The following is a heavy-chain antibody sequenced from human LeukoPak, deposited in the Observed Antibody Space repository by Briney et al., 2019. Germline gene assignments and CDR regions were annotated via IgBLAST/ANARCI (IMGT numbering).Heavy chain of an antibody. D-gene: IGHD2-2*01. CDR3: ARLGYCTSTSCYPLYFDD. CDR2: IFPSGIT. V-gene: IGHV4-4*07. Sequence: PSETLSLTCTVSGVSTNTYYWSWIRQPAGKGLEWIGRIFPSGITNYSPSLKSRDTMSIDTSKNQFSLKLSSVTAADTAVYYCARLGYCTSTSCYPLYFDDWGQGTLVTVSS. CDR1: GVSTNTYY. J-gene: IGHJ4*02.